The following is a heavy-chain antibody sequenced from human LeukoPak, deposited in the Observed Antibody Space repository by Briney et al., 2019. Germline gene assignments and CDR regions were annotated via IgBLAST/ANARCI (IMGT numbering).Heavy chain of an antibody. Sequence: GESLKISCKGSGYSFTSYWIGWVRQMPGKGLEWMGIIYPGDSDTRYSPSFQGQVTISADKSISTAYLQWSSLKASDTAMYYCARQNLSSGWPIGNAFDIWGQGTMVTVSS. V-gene: IGHV5-51*01. CDR3: ARQNLSSGWPIGNAFDI. D-gene: IGHD6-19*01. J-gene: IGHJ3*02. CDR2: IYPGDSDT. CDR1: GYSFTSYW.